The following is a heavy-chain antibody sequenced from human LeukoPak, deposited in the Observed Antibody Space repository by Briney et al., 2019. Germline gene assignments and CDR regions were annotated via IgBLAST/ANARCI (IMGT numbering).Heavy chain of an antibody. J-gene: IGHJ4*02. CDR3: ARAVTTVTVDY. V-gene: IGHV3-7*01. Sequence: GGSLSLSCAASGFTFRSYWMSWVRQTPGRGLEWVANINQGETEKYYVDSVEGRFTISRDNAKNSLYLQMNSLRAEDTAMYYCARAVTTVTVDYWGQGTLVTVPS. D-gene: IGHD1-1*01. CDR1: GFTFRSYW. CDR2: INQGETEK.